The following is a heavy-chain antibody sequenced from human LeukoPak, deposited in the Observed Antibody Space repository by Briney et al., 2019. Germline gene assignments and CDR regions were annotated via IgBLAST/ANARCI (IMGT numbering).Heavy chain of an antibody. CDR1: GFTFSSYG. D-gene: IGHD5-12*01. J-gene: IGHJ6*02. V-gene: IGHV3-30*18. CDR3: AKDRGSGTYNSYGMDV. Sequence: GGSLRLSCAASGFTFSSYGMQWVRQAPGKGLEWVALISNDGSNTYYEDSVKGRFTISRDKSKNTLYLQMDSLRAEDTAVYYCAKDRGSGTYNSYGMDVWGQGTTVTVSS. CDR2: ISNDGSNT.